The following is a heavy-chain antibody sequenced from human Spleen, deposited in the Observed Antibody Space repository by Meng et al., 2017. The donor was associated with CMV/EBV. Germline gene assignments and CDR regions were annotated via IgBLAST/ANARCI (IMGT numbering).Heavy chain of an antibody. J-gene: IGHJ4*02. CDR3: ARDQLIDPLGDFDY. CDR1: GGSISSYY. D-gene: IGHD1-1*01. CDR2: IYTSGST. V-gene: IGHV4-4*07. Sequence: QVQLPESGPGLVKPSQTLSLTCTVSGGSISSYYWSWIRQPAGKGLEWIGRIYTSGSTNYNPSLKSRVTMSVDTSKNQFSLKLSSVTAADTAVYYCARDQLIDPLGDFDYWGQGTLVTVSS.